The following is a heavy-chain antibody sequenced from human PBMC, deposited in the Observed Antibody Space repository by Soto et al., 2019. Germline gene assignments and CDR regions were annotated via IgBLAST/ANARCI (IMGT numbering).Heavy chain of an antibody. V-gene: IGHV4-4*02. CDR2: SSHSGTT. CDR3: ARGRDYGTAPAFDP. J-gene: IGHJ5*02. CDR1: GGSISTTDW. Sequence: QVQLQESGPGLVKPSGTLSLTCAVSGGSISTTDWWNWLRQPPGKGLEWIGESSHSGTTHYNPSPYRRVTLSVDKSEPHFCLRLTSVAAADTAVYYCARGRDYGTAPAFDPWCQGPLVTVSS. D-gene: IGHD3-10*01.